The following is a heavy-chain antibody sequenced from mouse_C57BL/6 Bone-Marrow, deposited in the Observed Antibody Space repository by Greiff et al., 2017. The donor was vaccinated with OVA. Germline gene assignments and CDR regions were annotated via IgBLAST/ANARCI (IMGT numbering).Heavy chain of an antibody. V-gene: IGHV5-6*01. D-gene: IGHD1-1*01. CDR2: ISSGGSYT. CDR3: ARHEDYYGSSYAMDY. CDR1: GFTFSSYG. J-gene: IGHJ4*01. Sequence: EVQGVESGGDLVKPGGSLKLSCAASGFTFSSYGMSWVRQTPDKRLEWVATISSGGSYTYYPDSVKGRFTISRDNAKNTLYLQMSSLKSEDTAMYYGARHEDYYGSSYAMDYWGQGTSVTVSS.